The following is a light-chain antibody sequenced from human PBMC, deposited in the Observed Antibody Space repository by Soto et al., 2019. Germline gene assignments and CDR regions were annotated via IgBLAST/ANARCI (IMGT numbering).Light chain of an antibody. CDR2: EVS. J-gene: IGLJ1*01. Sequence: QSALTQPASVSGAPGQSISISCAGTSSDLGAYKYVSWYQQHPDKAPKLILYEVSRRPSGVSNRFSGSKSGNTASLTISGLLAEDAADYSCSSYTHTSALVFGTGTKATVL. CDR1: SSDLGAYKY. V-gene: IGLV2-14*03. CDR3: SSYTHTSALV.